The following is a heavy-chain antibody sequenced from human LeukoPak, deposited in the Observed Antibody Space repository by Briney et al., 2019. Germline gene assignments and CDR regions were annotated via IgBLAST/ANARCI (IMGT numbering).Heavy chain of an antibody. Sequence: SETLSLTCTVSGGSFSRGDYFWSWIRQPPGRGLEWIGYMYYSGSTYYNPSLKSRVTISVDTSKSQFSLRLSSVTAADTAVYYCARVRGGSYGDYGMDIWGQGSTVTVSS. CDR3: ARVRGGSYGDYGMDI. D-gene: IGHD1-26*01. V-gene: IGHV4-30-4*01. CDR1: GGSFSRGDYF. CDR2: MYYSGST. J-gene: IGHJ6*02.